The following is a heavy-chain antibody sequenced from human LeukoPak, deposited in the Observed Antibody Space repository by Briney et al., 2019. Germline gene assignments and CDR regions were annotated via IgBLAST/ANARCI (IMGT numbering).Heavy chain of an antibody. D-gene: IGHD2/OR15-2a*01. CDR2: ISYDGSNK. CDR3: VSFYETY. V-gene: IGHV3-30*04. J-gene: IGHJ4*02. Sequence: GGSLRLSCSASGFTFSSYAMHWVRQAPGKGLEWVAVISYDGSNKYYADSVKGRFTISKDNAKNTVYLQMNSLRAEDTAVYYCVSFYETYWGRGTLVTVSS. CDR1: GFTFSSYA.